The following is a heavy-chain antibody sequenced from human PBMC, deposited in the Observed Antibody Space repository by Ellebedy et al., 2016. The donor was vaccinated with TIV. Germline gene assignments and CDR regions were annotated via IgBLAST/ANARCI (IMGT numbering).Heavy chain of an antibody. CDR1: GITFSNFG. CDR2: VIGSGGNT. D-gene: IGHD4-23*01. J-gene: IGHJ4*02. V-gene: IGHV3-23*01. Sequence: GESLKISCAASGITFSNFGMSWVRQGPGKGLEWVSTVIGSGGNTYYSDSVTGRFTISRDNSKNTVYLQLNSLRAGDTAVYFCAKRSATVDTFYFDNWGQGTLVTVSS. CDR3: AKRSATVDTFYFDN.